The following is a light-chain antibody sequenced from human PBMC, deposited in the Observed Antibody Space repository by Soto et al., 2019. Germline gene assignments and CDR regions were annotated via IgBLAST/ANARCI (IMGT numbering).Light chain of an antibody. CDR1: QGIGND. J-gene: IGKJ1*01. CDR3: LQHNSYPRT. Sequence: DIPLTQSPSSLSASVGASVTITCRASQGIGNDLGWYQQKSGKAPERLIYGASRLQSGVPSRFSVIGYGTVGNLTISGLQPEDVTTYDCLQHNSYPRTFGHGTKVDIK. CDR2: GAS. V-gene: IGKV1-17*01.